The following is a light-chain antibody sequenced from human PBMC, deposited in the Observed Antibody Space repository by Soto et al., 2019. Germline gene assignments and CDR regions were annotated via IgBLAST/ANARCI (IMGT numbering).Light chain of an antibody. V-gene: IGKV4-1*01. CDR3: QLYYSPPYT. CDR2: WAS. CDR1: QSVLYDSNNKNY. J-gene: IGKJ2*01. Sequence: DIVMTQSPDSLAVSLGERATINCKSNQSVLYDSNNKNYLAWYQQKPGQPPKLLIHWASNRASAVPDRFSGSGSGADFTLTISSLQAEDVAVYYCQLYYSPPYTFGQGTKLEIK.